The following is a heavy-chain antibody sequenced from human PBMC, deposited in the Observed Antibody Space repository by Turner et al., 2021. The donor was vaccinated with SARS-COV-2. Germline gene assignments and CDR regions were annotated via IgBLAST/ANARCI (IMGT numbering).Heavy chain of an antibody. J-gene: IGHJ6*02. D-gene: IGHD3-10*01. CDR2: ISYDGSNK. CDR1: GFTFSNYG. V-gene: IGHV3-30*18. Sequence: QVQLVESGGGVVQPGRSLRLSCAASGFTFSNYGMHWVRQAPGKGLECVALISYDGSNKYYADSVKGRFTISRDNSKNTLYLQMNSLRAEDTAVYYCAKSNRGSYYYGMDVWGQGTTVTVSS. CDR3: AKSNRGSYYYGMDV.